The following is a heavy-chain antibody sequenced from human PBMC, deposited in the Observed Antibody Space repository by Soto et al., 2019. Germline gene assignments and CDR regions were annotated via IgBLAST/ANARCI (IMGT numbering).Heavy chain of an antibody. CDR3: ARDATYYDFWSGYSRPEMDFDY. CDR1: GFTFSDYY. CDR2: ISSSGSTI. V-gene: IGHV3-11*01. Sequence: GGSLRLSCAASGFTFSDYYMSWIRQAPGKGLEWVSYISSSGSTIYYADSVKGRFTISRDNAKNSLYLQMNSLRAEDTAVYYCARDATYYDFWSGYSRPEMDFDYWGQGTRVTVSS. D-gene: IGHD3-3*01. J-gene: IGHJ4*02.